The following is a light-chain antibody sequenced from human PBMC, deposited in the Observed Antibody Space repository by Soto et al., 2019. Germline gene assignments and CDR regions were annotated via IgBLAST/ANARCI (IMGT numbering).Light chain of an antibody. J-gene: IGKJ4*01. Sequence: EIVLTQSPATLSLSPGETATLSCRASQSVSSYLAWYQQKPGQTPRLLIYDASNRATGIQARFSGSGSGTDFILPVSRLEREEFAVYYCQQRSSWPLTFGGGNKVAIK. CDR3: QQRSSWPLT. CDR2: DAS. V-gene: IGKV3-11*01. CDR1: QSVSSY.